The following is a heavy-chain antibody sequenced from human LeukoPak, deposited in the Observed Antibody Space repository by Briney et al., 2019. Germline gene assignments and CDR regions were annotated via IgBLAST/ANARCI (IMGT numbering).Heavy chain of an antibody. CDR1: GGTFSIYA. Sequence: ASVKVSCTASGGTFSIYAISWVRQAPGQGLEWTGGIIPIFGTANYAQKFQGRVTITADESTSTAYMELSSLRSEDTAVYYCARVGGYSGYESKGDYWGQGTLVTVSS. V-gene: IGHV1-69*13. CDR3: ARVGGYSGYESKGDY. CDR2: IIPIFGTA. D-gene: IGHD5-12*01. J-gene: IGHJ4*02.